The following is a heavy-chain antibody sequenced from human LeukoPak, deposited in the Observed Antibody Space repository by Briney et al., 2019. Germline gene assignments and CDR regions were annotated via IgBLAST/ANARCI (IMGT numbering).Heavy chain of an antibody. CDR1: GYSISSGYY. D-gene: IGHD3-10*01. V-gene: IGHV4-38-2*01. CDR3: ARSRERNRFGELGY. Sequence: PSETLSLTCAVSGYSISSGYYWDWIRQPPGKGLEWIGSIYHSGSTYYNPSLKSRVTISVDTSKNQFSLNLSSVTAADTAAYYCARSRERNRFGELGYWGQGTLVTVSS. J-gene: IGHJ4*02. CDR2: IYHSGST.